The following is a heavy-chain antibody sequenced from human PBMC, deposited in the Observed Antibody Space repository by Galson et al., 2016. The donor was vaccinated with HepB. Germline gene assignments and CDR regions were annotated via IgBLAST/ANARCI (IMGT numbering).Heavy chain of an antibody. V-gene: IGHV3-11*04. Sequence: SLRLSCAGSGFIFSDYHVGWIRQAPGRGFEWISYIPSSVSYYADSVKGRFTISRDNAKNLLFLQMSSLTVEDTAMYYCARPGGGIGPTYYFDFWGQGTQVTVSS. CDR1: GFIFSDYH. D-gene: IGHD3-16*01. J-gene: IGHJ4*02. CDR2: IPSSVS. CDR3: ARPGGGIGPTYYFDF.